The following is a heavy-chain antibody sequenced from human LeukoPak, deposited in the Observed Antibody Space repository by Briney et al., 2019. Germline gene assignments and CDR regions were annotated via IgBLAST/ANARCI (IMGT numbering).Heavy chain of an antibody. J-gene: IGHJ4*02. D-gene: IGHD3-22*01. CDR1: GGSISSSRYY. CDR3: ARDPDYYDSSGYYYSGDY. V-gene: IGHV4-39*07. Sequence: LETLSLTCAVSGGSISSSRYYWGWTRHPPGKGLEWIGSIYYSGSTYYNPSLKSRVTISVDTSKNQFSLKLSSVTAADTGVYYCARDPDYYDSSGYYYSGDYWGQGTLVTVSS. CDR2: IYYSGST.